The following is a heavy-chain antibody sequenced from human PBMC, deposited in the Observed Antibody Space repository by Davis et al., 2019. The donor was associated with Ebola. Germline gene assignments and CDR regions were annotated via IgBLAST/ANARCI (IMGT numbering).Heavy chain of an antibody. CDR3: ARGYSSGWRPFDY. J-gene: IGHJ4*02. V-gene: IGHV3-9*01. CDR1: GFTFDDYA. D-gene: IGHD6-19*01. Sequence: SLKISCAASGFTFDDYAMHWVRQAPGKGLEWVSGISWNSGSIGYADSVKSRFTISRDNSKNTLYLQMNSLRAEDTAVYYCARGYSSGWRPFDYWGQGTLVTVSS. CDR2: ISWNSGSI.